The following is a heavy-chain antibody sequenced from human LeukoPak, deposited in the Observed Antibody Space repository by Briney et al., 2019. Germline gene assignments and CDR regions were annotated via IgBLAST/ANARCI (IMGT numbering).Heavy chain of an antibody. CDR2: ISAYNGNT. V-gene: IGHV1-18*01. CDR1: GYTFTSYG. CDR3: ARTYYYYYMDV. Sequence: ASVKVSCKASGYTFTSYGISWVRQAPGQGLEWMGWISAYNGNTNYAQKLQGRVTMTTDTSTSTACMELRSLRSDDTAVYYCARTYYYYYMDVWGKGTTVTVSS. J-gene: IGHJ6*03.